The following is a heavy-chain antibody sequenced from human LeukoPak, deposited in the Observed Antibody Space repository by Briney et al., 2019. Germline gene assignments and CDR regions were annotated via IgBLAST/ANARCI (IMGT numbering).Heavy chain of an antibody. CDR3: AKIVGATKMGGYYFDY. Sequence: GGSLRLSCAASGFTFSSYAMSWVRQAPGKGLEWVSTISGSGGSTYYADSVKGRFTISRDNSKNTLYLQMNSLRAEDTAVYYCAKIVGATKMGGYYFDYWGQGTLVTVSS. V-gene: IGHV3-23*01. CDR2: ISGSGGST. CDR1: GFTFSSYA. J-gene: IGHJ4*02. D-gene: IGHD1-26*01.